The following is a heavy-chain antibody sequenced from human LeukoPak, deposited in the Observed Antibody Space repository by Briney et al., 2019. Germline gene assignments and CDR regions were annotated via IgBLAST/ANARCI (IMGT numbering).Heavy chain of an antibody. CDR2: ISYDGSNK. J-gene: IGHJ4*02. CDR3: AKALGYSSSWYYFDY. D-gene: IGHD6-13*01. V-gene: IGHV3-30-3*01. CDR1: GFTFSSYA. Sequence: GGSLRLSCAASGFTFSSYAMHWVRQAPGKGLEWVAVISYDGSNKYYADSVKGRFTISRDNSKNTLYLQMNSLRAEDTAVYYCAKALGYSSSWYYFDYWGQGTLVTVSS.